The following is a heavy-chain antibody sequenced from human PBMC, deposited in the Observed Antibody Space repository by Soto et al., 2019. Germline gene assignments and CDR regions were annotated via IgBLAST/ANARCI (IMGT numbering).Heavy chain of an antibody. J-gene: IGHJ4*02. CDR1: GFTFSLHW. V-gene: IGHV3-7*05. CDR3: VRTFAGGDCRNKGCPSRYRHFDQ. Sequence: PGGSLRLSCAASGFTFSLHWMTWVRQAPGKGLEWVAHIKVDGSEKDYVDYVKGRFTISRDNAKNSVHLEMSSLRVEDTAVYYCVRTFAGGDCRNKGCPSRYRHFDQWGQGTLVTVSS. D-gene: IGHD2-21*02. CDR2: IKVDGSEK.